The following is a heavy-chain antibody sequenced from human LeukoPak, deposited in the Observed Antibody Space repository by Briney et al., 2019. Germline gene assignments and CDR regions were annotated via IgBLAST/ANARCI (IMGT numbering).Heavy chain of an antibody. V-gene: IGHV1-18*01. CDR2: ISAYNGNT. CDR1: GYTFTSYG. J-gene: IGHJ6*03. Sequence: ASVKVSCKASGYTFTSYGISWVRQAPGQGLEWMGWISAYNGNTNYAQKLQGRVTMTTDTSTSTAYMELRSLRSDDTAVYYCARGVTARGFYYYMDIWGSGTTVTISS. D-gene: IGHD2-21*02. CDR3: ARGVTARGFYYYMDI.